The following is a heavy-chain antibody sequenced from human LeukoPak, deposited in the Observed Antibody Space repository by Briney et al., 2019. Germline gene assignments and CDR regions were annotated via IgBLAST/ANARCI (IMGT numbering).Heavy chain of an antibody. D-gene: IGHD3-10*01. V-gene: IGHV1-46*01. J-gene: IGHJ5*02. CDR2: INPSGGST. CDR3: ASTVSPYGKPGLNWFDP. Sequence: ASVKVSCKASGYTFTSYYMHWVRQAPGQGLEWMGIINPSGGSTSYAQKLQGRVTMTTDTSTSTAYMELRSLRSDDTAVYYCASTVSPYGKPGLNWFDPWGQGTLVTVSS. CDR1: GYTFTSYY.